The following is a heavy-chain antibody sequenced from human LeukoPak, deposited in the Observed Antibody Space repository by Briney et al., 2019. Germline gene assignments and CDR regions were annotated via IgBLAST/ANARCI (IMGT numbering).Heavy chain of an antibody. Sequence: ASVKVSCKASGYTFTGYYMHWVRQAPGQGLEWMGWINPNSGGTNYAQKFQGRVTMTRDTSTSTVYMELSSLRSEDTAVYYCARDVYCSSTSCYGFYWGQGTLVTVSS. CDR1: GYTFTGYY. V-gene: IGHV1-2*02. J-gene: IGHJ4*02. D-gene: IGHD2-2*01. CDR3: ARDVYCSSTSCYGFY. CDR2: INPNSGGT.